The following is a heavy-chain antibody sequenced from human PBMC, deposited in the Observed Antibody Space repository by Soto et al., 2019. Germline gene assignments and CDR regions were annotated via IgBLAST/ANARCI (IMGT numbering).Heavy chain of an antibody. J-gene: IGHJ6*02. V-gene: IGHV1-69*01. D-gene: IGHD3-10*01. CDR3: ARGLITILMAYGMDV. CDR1: GGTFISYA. Sequence: VKVSCKASGGTFISYAISWVRQAPGQGLEWMGGIIPIFGTANYAQKFQGRVTITADESTSTAYMELSSLRSEDTAVYYCARGLITILMAYGMDVWGQGATVTVSS. CDR2: IIPIFGTA.